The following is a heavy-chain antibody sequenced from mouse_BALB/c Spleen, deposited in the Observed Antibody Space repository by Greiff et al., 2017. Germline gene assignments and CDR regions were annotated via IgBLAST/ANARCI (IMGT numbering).Heavy chain of an antibody. V-gene: IGHV3-8*02. CDR3: ARYPVYYRYEDYAMDY. CDR1: GDSITSGY. Sequence: EVQLVESGPSLVKPSQTLSLTCSVTGDSITSGYWNWIRKFPGNKLEYMGYISYSGSTYYNPSLKSRISITRDTSKNQYYLQLNSVTTEDTATYYCARYPVYYRYEDYAMDYWGQGTSVTVSS. CDR2: ISYSGST. D-gene: IGHD2-14*01. J-gene: IGHJ4*01.